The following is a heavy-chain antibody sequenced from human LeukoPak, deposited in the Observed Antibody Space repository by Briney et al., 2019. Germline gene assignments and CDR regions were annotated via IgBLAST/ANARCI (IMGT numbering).Heavy chain of an antibody. CDR3: TTGAYQYFDH. CDR2: IKPNNGDT. V-gene: IGHV1-2*02. D-gene: IGHD1-26*01. Sequence: ASVKISCKASGYTFTGQWMHWVRQAPGQGPECMGWIKPNNGDTTYSQKFQGRVTITRDTASSTVYMELSELESDDMAVYFCTTGAYQYFDHWGQGTLVTVSS. CDR1: GYTFTGQW. J-gene: IGHJ4*02.